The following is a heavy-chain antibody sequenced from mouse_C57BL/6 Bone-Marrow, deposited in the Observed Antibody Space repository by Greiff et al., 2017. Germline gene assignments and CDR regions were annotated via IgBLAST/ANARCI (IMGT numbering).Heavy chain of an antibody. D-gene: IGHD2-3*01. J-gene: IGHJ3*01. Sequence: QVQLQQPGAELVKPGASVKLSCKASGYTFTSYWMHWVKQRPGQGLEWIGMIHPNSGSTNYNEKFKSKATLTVDTSSSTAYMQLSSLTSEDSAVYYCARKEDDGYYVGFAYWGQGTLVTVSA. CDR3: ARKEDDGYYVGFAY. CDR1: GYTFTSYW. V-gene: IGHV1-64*01. CDR2: IHPNSGST.